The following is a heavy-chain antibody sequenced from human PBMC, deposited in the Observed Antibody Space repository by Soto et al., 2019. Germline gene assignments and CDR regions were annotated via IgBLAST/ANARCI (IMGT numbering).Heavy chain of an antibody. D-gene: IGHD4-17*01. CDR3: ARHLSDYGDYDGDY. CDR1: GYSFTSYW. CDR2: IYPGDSDT. J-gene: IGHJ4*02. Sequence: GESLKISCKGSGYSFTSYWISWVRQMPGKGLEWMGSIYPGDSDTRYSPSFQGQVTISADKSISTAYLQWSSLKASDTAMYYCARHLSDYGDYDGDYWGQGTLVTVSS. V-gene: IGHV5-51*01.